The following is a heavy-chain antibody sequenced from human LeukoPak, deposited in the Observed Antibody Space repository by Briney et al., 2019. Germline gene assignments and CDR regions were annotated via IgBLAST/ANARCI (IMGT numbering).Heavy chain of an antibody. V-gene: IGHV3-30*09. D-gene: IGHD2-21*02. J-gene: IGHJ5*02. CDR2: ISDDGSYT. Sequence: GRSLRLSCTASGFPFSGYAMQWVRQAPGQGLECLRLISDDGSYTDYGDSVKGRFVISRDNARNKLELQMNSLRVDDTAVYYCAREVTENFESKFDPWGQGTLVTV. CDR1: GFPFSGYA. CDR3: AREVTENFESKFDP.